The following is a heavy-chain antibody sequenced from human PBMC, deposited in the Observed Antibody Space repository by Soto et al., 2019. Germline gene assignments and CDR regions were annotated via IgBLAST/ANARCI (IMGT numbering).Heavy chain of an antibody. CDR1: GGSFSGYY. CDR2: INHSGST. V-gene: IGHV4-34*01. J-gene: IGHJ5*02. Sequence: SETLSLTCAVYGGSFSGYYWSWIRQPPGKGLEWIGEINHSGSTNYNPSLKSRVTISVDTSKNQFSLKLSSVTAADTAVYYCARRATVTFKFDPWGQGTLVTVSS. D-gene: IGHD4-17*01. CDR3: ARRATVTFKFDP.